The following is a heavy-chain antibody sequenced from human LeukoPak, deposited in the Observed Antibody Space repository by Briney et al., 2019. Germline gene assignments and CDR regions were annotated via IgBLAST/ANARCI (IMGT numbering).Heavy chain of an antibody. J-gene: IGHJ4*02. D-gene: IGHD1-26*01. CDR1: GGSISSYY. V-gene: IGHV4-59*08. CDR3: ASAPLRWELQADY. CDR2: IYYSGST. Sequence: SETLSLTCTVSGGSISSYYWSWIRQPPGKGLEWIGYIYYSGSTNYNPSLKSRVTISVDTSKNQFSLKLSSVTAADTAVYYCASAPLRWELQADYWGQGTLVTVSS.